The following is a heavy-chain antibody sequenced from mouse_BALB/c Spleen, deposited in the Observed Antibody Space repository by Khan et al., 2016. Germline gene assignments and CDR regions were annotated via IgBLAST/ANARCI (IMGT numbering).Heavy chain of an antibody. CDR2: IRYSGGT. CDR1: CYSITSDYT. V-gene: IGHV3-2*02. J-gene: IGHJ2*01. Sequence: EVQLQESGPGLVQPSQSLSLTCAITCYSITSDYTWNWIRQFPGNKLEWMGYIRYSGGTSYNPSLKSRISITRDTSKNQFFLQLNSVTTEDTAPYYCERRENYDGFYVDYWGQDTTITVSS. D-gene: IGHD2-4*01. CDR3: ERRENYDGFYVDY.